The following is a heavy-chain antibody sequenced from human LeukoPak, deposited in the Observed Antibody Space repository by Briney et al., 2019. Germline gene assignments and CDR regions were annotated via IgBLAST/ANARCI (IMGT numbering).Heavy chain of an antibody. Sequence: ASVKVSCKASGITFSSYANSWVRQAPGQGPEWMGRIIPIFGTANYAQKFQGRVTITTDESTNTAYMELSSLRSEETAVYYCARDQSPYSSGDYWGQGTLVTVSS. D-gene: IGHD3-22*01. CDR3: ARDQSPYSSGDY. CDR1: GITFSSYA. CDR2: IIPIFGTA. V-gene: IGHV1-69*05. J-gene: IGHJ4*02.